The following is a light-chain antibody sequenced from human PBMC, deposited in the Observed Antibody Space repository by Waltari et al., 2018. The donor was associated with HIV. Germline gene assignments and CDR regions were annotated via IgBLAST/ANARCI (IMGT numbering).Light chain of an antibody. Sequence: EIVMTQSPATLSLSPGERATLSCRASQSVSSSLAWYQQKPGQAPRLLISGASTRAPGIPARFSGSGSGTEFTLTISSLQSEDFAVYYCQQYNNWPPEYTFGQGTKLEIK. J-gene: IGKJ2*01. CDR2: GAS. CDR3: QQYNNWPPEYT. CDR1: QSVSSS. V-gene: IGKV3-15*01.